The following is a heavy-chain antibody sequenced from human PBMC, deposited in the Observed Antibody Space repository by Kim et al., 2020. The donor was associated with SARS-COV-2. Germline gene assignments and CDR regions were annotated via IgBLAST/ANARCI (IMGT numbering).Heavy chain of an antibody. Sequence: SETLSLTCTVSGGSVSSGSYYWSWIRQPPGKGLEWIGYIYYSGSTNYNPSLKSRVTISVDTSKNQFSLKLSSVTAADTAVYYCARDRGLFDYGSGRHMDWFDPWGQGTLVTVSS. CDR3: ARDRGLFDYGSGRHMDWFDP. J-gene: IGHJ5*02. CDR1: GGSVSSGSYY. CDR2: IYYSGST. V-gene: IGHV4-61*01. D-gene: IGHD3-10*01.